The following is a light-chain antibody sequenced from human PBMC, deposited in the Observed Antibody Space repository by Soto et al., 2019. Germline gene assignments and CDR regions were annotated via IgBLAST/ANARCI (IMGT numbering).Light chain of an antibody. J-gene: IGKJ1*01. CDR2: AAS. V-gene: IGKV1-39*01. Sequence: DFQMTQSPSSLSASVGDRVTISCRASQNIRTYLSWYQQKPGEAPKLLISAASILQSGGPSRFSGSGSGTDFTLTISSLQPEDFATYYCLQTYTTPWTFGQGTKVEIK. CDR1: QNIRTY. CDR3: LQTYTTPWT.